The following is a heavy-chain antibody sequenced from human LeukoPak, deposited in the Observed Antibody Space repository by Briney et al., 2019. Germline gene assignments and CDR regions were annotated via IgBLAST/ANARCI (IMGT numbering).Heavy chain of an antibody. D-gene: IGHD6-13*01. CDR2: ISWNSGSI. Sequence: GRSLRLSCAASGFTFGDYPMHWVRQAPGRGLEGGSGISWNSGSIGYADSVKGRFTISRDNAKNSLYLQMNSLRAEDTALYYCAKDTRITAAGTLDYWGQGTLVTVSS. CDR1: GFTFGDYP. CDR3: AKDTRITAAGTLDY. J-gene: IGHJ4*02. V-gene: IGHV3-9*01.